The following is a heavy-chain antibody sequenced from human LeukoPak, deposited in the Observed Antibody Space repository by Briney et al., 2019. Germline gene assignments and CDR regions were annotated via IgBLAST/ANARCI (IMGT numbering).Heavy chain of an antibody. CDR3: AKFRGSERTAIDS. CDR2: ISGGGRT. Sequence: PGGSLRLSCAASGFTFNSYAMSWVRQAPGKGLEWVSTISGGGRTWYADSVKGRFTISRDNSKNTVDVQLNSLRAEDTAVYYCAKFRGSERTAIDSWGQGTLVTVSS. D-gene: IGHD1-1*01. V-gene: IGHV3-23*01. J-gene: IGHJ4*02. CDR1: GFTFNSYA.